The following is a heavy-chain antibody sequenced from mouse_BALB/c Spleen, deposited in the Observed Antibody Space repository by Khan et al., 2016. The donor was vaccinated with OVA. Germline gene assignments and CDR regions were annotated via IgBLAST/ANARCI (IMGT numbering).Heavy chain of an antibody. Sequence: QIQLVQSGPELKKPGETVKISCKASGHTFTKYGMNWVKQAPGKGLKWMGWINTYTGEPTYADDFNGRSAFTLETSASTAYLQINNLKNEDTASYFCARPPYFCDVMDYWGQGTSVTVSS. CDR1: GHTFTKYG. J-gene: IGHJ4*01. V-gene: IGHV9-3-1*01. CDR3: ARPPYFCDVMDY. D-gene: IGHD2-10*01. CDR2: INTYTGEP.